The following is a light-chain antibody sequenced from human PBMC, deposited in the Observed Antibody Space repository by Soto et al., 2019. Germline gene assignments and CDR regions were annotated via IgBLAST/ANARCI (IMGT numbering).Light chain of an antibody. CDR3: QQCDNWPRT. Sequence: EIVMTQSPATLSVSPGERVTLSCRASQSVGNNLAWHQQKTGQVPRLLIHGASTRATGILARFSGSGSGTEFTLTISSLQSEDFAVYYCQQCDNWPRTFGQGTKVDIK. J-gene: IGKJ2*01. CDR1: QSVGNN. CDR2: GAS. V-gene: IGKV3-15*01.